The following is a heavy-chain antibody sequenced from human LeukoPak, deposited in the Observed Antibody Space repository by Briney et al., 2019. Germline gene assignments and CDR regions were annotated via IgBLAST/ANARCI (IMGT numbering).Heavy chain of an antibody. Sequence: SETLSLTCTVSGGSISSYYWTWIRQPPGKGLEWVGYIYYSGSTKYNPSLKSRVTMSVDTSKNRFSLKLSSVTAADTAVYYCARHRGYCSSTSCSYNWFDPWGQGTLVTVSS. CDR2: IYYSGST. CDR1: GGSISSYY. D-gene: IGHD2-2*03. CDR3: ARHRGYCSSTSCSYNWFDP. V-gene: IGHV4-59*08. J-gene: IGHJ5*02.